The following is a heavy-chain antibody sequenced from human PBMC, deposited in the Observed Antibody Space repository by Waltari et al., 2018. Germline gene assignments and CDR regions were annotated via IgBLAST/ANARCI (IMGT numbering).Heavy chain of an antibody. CDR1: GGSISSSSYY. D-gene: IGHD5-12*01. J-gene: IGHJ4*02. Sequence: QLQLQESGPGMVKPSETLSLTCTVSGGSISSSSYYWGWIRQPPGKGMGWIGSIYYSGSTYYNPSLKSRVTISLDTSKNQFSLKLSSVTAADTAVYYCARGTVEMATNDYWGQGTLVTVSS. CDR3: ARGTVEMATNDY. CDR2: IYYSGST. V-gene: IGHV4-39*07.